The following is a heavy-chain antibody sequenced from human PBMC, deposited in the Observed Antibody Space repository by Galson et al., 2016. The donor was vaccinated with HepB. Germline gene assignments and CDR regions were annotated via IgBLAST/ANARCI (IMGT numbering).Heavy chain of an antibody. CDR3: ARGATTREGHFHYYGMDV. V-gene: IGHV1-2*04. CDR1: AYTFSAYY. CDR2: INPNNDST. D-gene: IGHD1-1*01. Sequence: SVKVSCKASAYTFSAYYIHWVRQAPGQGPEWMGWINPNNDSTNYAQKFQAWVTLTRDTSINTAYMELRRLRSDDTAVYYCARGATTREGHFHYYGMDVWGQGTTVTVSS. J-gene: IGHJ6*02.